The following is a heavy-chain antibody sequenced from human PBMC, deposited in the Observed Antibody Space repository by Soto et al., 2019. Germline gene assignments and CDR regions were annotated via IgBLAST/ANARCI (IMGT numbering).Heavy chain of an antibody. CDR3: AFSATYYDFWSGYSMFDY. CDR2: ISAYNGNT. V-gene: IGHV1-18*01. Sequence: QVQLVQSGAEVKKPGASVKVSCKASGYTFTSYGISWVRQAPGQGLEWMGWISAYNGNTNYAQKLQGRVTMTTDTSTSTAYMELRSLGSDDTAVYYCAFSATYYDFWSGYSMFDYWGQGTLVTVSS. J-gene: IGHJ4*02. D-gene: IGHD3-3*01. CDR1: GYTFTSYG.